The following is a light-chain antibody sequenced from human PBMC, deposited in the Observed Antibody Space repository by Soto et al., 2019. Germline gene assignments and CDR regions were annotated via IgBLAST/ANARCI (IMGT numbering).Light chain of an antibody. CDR2: GAS. CDR1: QSISTN. J-gene: IGKJ1*01. V-gene: IGKV3-15*01. CDR3: QQYNNWPPWT. Sequence: EILMTQSPGTLSGSPGERATLSCRASQSISTNLAWYQQKPGQTPRLLIYGASTRATDIPARFSGSGSGTEFTLTIGSLQSEDSAVYYCQQYNNWPPWTFGQGTKVDIK.